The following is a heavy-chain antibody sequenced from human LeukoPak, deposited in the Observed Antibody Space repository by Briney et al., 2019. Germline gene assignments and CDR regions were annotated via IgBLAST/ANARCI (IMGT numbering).Heavy chain of an antibody. CDR3: ARGWFFYGFDI. D-gene: IGHD2/OR15-2a*01. J-gene: IGHJ3*02. CDR2: IDNDGSDT. CDR1: GFTFRTYW. Sequence: PGGSLRLSCAASGFTFRTYWMHWVRQAPGRGLVWVSRIDNDGSDTIYADSVKGRFTVSRDNAKNTVYLQMNSLRVGENAVYYCARGWFFYGFDIWGQGKVVNVSS. V-gene: IGHV3-74*01.